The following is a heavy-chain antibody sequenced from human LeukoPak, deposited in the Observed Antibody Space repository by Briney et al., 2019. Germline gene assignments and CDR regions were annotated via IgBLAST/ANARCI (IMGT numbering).Heavy chain of an antibody. CDR1: GFTFSTYA. CDR3: AEDFAYDY. Sequence: GGSLRLSCAASGFTFSTYAMSWVRQAPGKGLEWVSTITGSGSNTYYADPVKGRFTISRDNSKNTVYLQMNSLRAEDTAIYYCAEDFAYDYWGQGTLVTVSP. CDR2: ITGSGSNT. V-gene: IGHV3-23*01. J-gene: IGHJ4*02. D-gene: IGHD3-3*01.